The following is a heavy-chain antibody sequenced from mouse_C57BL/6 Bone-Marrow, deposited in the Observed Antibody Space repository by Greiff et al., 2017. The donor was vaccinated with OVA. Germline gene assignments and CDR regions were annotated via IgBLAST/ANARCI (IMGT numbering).Heavy chain of an antibody. V-gene: IGHV1-82*01. CDR3: AGNWGWFAY. J-gene: IGHJ3*01. CDR1: GYAFSSSW. Sequence: VQLQQSGPELVKPGASVKISCKASGYAFSSSWMNWVKQRPGKGLEWIGRIYPGDGDTNYNGKFKGKATLTADKSSNTAYMQLSSLTSKDSAVYFCAGNWGWFAYWGQGTLVTVSA. CDR2: IYPGDGDT.